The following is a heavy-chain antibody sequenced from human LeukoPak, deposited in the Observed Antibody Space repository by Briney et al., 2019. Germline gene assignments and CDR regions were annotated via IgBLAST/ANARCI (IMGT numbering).Heavy chain of an antibody. D-gene: IGHD2-15*01. V-gene: IGHV3-30*03. CDR1: GFTFSSYG. CDR2: ISYDGSNK. J-gene: IGHJ4*02. CDR3: ARELGYCSGGSCYSGFGY. Sequence: PGGSLRLSCAASGFTFSSYGMHWVRQAPGKGLEWVAVISYDGSNKYYADSVKGRFTISRDNSKNTLYLQMNSLRAEDTAVYYCARELGYCSGGSCYSGFGYWGQGTLVTVSS.